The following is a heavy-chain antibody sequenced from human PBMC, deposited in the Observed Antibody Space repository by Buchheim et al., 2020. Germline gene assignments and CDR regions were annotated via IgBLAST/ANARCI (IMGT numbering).Heavy chain of an antibody. V-gene: IGHV3-48*03. J-gene: IGHJ4*01. CDR1: GFTFSSYE. CDR2: ISSGGITI. CDR3: ARQRNYFDY. Sequence: EVQLVESGGGLVQPGGSLRLSCAASGFTFSSYEMNWVRQAPGKGLEWVSYISSGGITIYHADSVKGRFTISRDNAKKSLYLQMNSLRVEDTAVYYCARQRNYFDYWGHGTL.